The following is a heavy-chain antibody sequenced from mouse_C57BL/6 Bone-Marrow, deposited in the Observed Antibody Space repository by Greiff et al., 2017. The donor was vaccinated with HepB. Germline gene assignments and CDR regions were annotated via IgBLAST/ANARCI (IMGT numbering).Heavy chain of an antibody. CDR2: IYPSDSET. J-gene: IGHJ1*03. V-gene: IGHV1-61*01. CDR1: GYTFTSYW. Sequence: QVQLQQPGAELVRPGSSVKLSCKASGYTFTSYWMDWVKQRPGQGLEWIGNIYPSDSETHYNQKFKDKATLTVDKSSNTSYMQLSSLTSEDSAVSYCFATVVAPFGYFYFWGTGTTVTVSS. CDR3: FATVVAPFGYFYF. D-gene: IGHD1-1*01.